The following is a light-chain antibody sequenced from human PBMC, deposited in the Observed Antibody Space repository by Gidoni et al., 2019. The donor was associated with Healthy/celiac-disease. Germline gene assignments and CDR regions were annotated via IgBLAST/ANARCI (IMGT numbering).Light chain of an antibody. J-gene: IGKJ5*01. CDR2: DAS. CDR3: QQRSNWPLIT. Sequence: EIVLTQSPATLSLSPWERATLSCRASQSVSSYLAWYQQKPGQAHRLLIYDASNRATGIPARFSGSGSGTDFTLTISSLEPEDFAVYYCQQRSNWPLITFGQGTRLEIK. V-gene: IGKV3-11*01. CDR1: QSVSSY.